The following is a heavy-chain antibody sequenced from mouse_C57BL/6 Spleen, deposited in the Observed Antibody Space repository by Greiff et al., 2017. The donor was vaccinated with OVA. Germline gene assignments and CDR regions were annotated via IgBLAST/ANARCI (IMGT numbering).Heavy chain of an antibody. V-gene: IGHV1-55*01. CDR1: GYTFTSYW. Sequence: QVQLQQPGAELVKPGASVKMSCKASGYTFTSYWITWVKQRPGQGLEWIGDIYPGSGSTNYNEKFKSKATLTVDTSSSTAYMQLSSLTSEDSAVYYCARSGLTGFSFAYWDQGTLVTVSA. D-gene: IGHD4-1*01. J-gene: IGHJ3*01. CDR3: ARSGLTGFSFAY. CDR2: IYPGSGST.